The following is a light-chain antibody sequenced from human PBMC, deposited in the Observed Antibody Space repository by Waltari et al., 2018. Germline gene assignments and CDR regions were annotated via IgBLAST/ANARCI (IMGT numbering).Light chain of an antibody. CDR2: TAA. CDR1: QSIRSY. Sequence: DIQMTQSPSSLSASVGDRAIITCRASQSIRSYLNWYQQKPGKSPKLLIYTAANFQSGVPSRFSGSGSGTDFTLTITSLQPEDFATYYCQQSYSSPYTFGQGTKVETK. CDR3: QQSYSSPYT. J-gene: IGKJ2*01. V-gene: IGKV1-39*01.